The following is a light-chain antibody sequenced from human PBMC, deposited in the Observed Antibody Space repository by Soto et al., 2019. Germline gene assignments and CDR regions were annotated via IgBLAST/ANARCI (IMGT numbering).Light chain of an antibody. CDR2: DAS. CDR1: QSVTSY. J-gene: IGKJ5*01. CDR3: QQRSSWPIT. Sequence: EIVLTQSPATLSLSPVERATLSCRASQSVTSYLAWYQQRPGQAPRLLIYDASRRATGIPARFSGSGSGADFTLTISTLEPEDFAVYYCQQRSSWPITFAQGTRLETK. V-gene: IGKV3-11*01.